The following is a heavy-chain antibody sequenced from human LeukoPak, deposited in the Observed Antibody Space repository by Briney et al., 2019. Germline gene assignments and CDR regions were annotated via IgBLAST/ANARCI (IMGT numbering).Heavy chain of an antibody. CDR2: INPSGGIT. J-gene: IGHJ6*03. CDR3: ARDLRSSTSFYYYYYYMDV. D-gene: IGHD2-2*01. Sequence: ASVKVSCKASGYTFTSYYMHWVRQPPGQGLEWMGIINPSGGITSYAQKFQGRVTMTRDMSTSTVYMELSSLRSEDTAVYYCARDLRSSTSFYYYYYYMDVWGKGTTVTVSS. CDR1: GYTFTSYY. V-gene: IGHV1-46*01.